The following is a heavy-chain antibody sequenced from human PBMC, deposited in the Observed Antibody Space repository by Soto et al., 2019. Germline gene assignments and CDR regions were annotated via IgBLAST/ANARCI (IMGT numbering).Heavy chain of an antibody. D-gene: IGHD6-19*01. J-gene: IGHJ5*02. CDR2: IYYSGST. V-gene: IGHV4-39*01. Sequence: QLQLQESGPGLVKPSETLSLTCTVSGGSITSSSYYWGWIRQPPGKGLEWIGSIYYSGSTYYKPSLKSRVTLSLDTSNNQFSLKLGSVLAADTAVYYCARTYSSYNWFDPWGQGTLVTVSS. CDR1: GGSITSSSYY. CDR3: ARTYSSYNWFDP.